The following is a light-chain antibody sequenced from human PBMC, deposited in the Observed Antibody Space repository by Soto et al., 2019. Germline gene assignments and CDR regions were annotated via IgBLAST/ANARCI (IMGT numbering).Light chain of an antibody. CDR1: QSVSSSH. CDR2: GAS. J-gene: IGKJ2*01. Sequence: ETVLTQSPSTLSLSPGERATLSCRASQSVSSSHLAWYQQKPGQAPRLVIYGASSRATGIPDRFSGSGSGTDFTLTISRLEPEDFAVYYCQQYGSSPLYTFGQGTKLEIK. V-gene: IGKV3-20*01. CDR3: QQYGSSPLYT.